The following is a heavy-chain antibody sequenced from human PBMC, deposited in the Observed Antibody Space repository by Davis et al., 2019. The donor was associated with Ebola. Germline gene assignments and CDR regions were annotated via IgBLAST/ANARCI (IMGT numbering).Heavy chain of an antibody. CDR1: GYSFTSYG. J-gene: IGHJ6*02. D-gene: IGHD6-6*01. CDR3: ARDNGGSSPHYYYNYYGMDV. Sequence: GESLKISCKGSGYSFTSYGISWVRHAPGQGLEWMGWISAYNGNTNYAQKLQGRVTMTTDTSTSTAYMELRSLRSDDTAVYYCARDNGGSSPHYYYNYYGMDVWGQGTTVTVSS. V-gene: IGHV1-18*01. CDR2: ISAYNGNT.